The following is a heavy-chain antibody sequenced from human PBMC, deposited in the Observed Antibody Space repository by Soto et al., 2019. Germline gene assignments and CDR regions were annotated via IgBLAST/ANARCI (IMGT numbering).Heavy chain of an antibody. Sequence: QVQLQESGPELVKPSQTLSLTCTVSGASIRSTDYYWSWIRQAPGKGLEWIGYVYYTGSTYFNPSLMRQLTISVDTSKNQFSLKLTSVHAAEAAVYYCVRTARQGAVAPHWFDRWGQGTQVTVSS. J-gene: IGHJ5*02. V-gene: IGHV4-30-4*01. D-gene: IGHD2-21*02. CDR3: VRTARQGAVAPHWFDR. CDR2: VYYTGST. CDR1: GASIRSTDYY.